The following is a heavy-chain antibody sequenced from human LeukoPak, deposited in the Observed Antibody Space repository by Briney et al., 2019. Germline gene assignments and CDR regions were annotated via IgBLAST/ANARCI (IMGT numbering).Heavy chain of an antibody. D-gene: IGHD3-9*01. CDR3: ATDIPNYDILTGRPDAFDI. CDR1: GYTFTSNY. J-gene: IGHJ3*02. CDR2: INPSGGSA. Sequence: ASVKVSCKASGYTFTSNYMHWVRQAPGQGLEWMGIINPSGGSASYAPKFQGRVTMTRDMSTSTVYMELSSLRSEDTAVYYCATDIPNYDILTGRPDAFDIWGQGTMVTVSS. V-gene: IGHV1-46*01.